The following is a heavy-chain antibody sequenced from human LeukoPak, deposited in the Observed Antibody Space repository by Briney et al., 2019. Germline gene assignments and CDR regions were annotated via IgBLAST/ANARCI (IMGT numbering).Heavy chain of an antibody. CDR1: GYSFTSYW. Sequence: GESLKITCKGSGYSFTSYWISWVRQMPGKGLEWMGRIDPSDSYTNYSPSFQGHVTISAHKSISTAYLQWSSLKASDTAMYYCARLQVREATYYGMDVWGKGATVTVSS. CDR3: ARLQVREATYYGMDV. V-gene: IGHV5-10-1*01. D-gene: IGHD3-10*01. CDR2: IDPSDSYT. J-gene: IGHJ6*04.